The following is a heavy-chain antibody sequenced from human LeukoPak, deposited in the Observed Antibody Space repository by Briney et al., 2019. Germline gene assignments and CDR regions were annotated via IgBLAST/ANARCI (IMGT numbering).Heavy chain of an antibody. D-gene: IGHD2-21*02. CDR1: GYTFTSYD. Sequence: ASVKVSCKASGYTFTSYDINWVRQATGQGLEWMGWMNPNSGNTGYAQKLQGRVTMTTDTSTSTAYMELRSLRSDDTAVYYCARCPIVVVTATPPFDYWGQGTLVTVSS. CDR2: MNPNSGNT. CDR3: ARCPIVVVTATPPFDY. J-gene: IGHJ4*02. V-gene: IGHV1-8*02.